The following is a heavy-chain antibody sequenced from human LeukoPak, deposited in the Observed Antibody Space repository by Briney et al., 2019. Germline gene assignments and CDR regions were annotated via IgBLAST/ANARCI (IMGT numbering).Heavy chain of an antibody. CDR1: GFTFSSYA. J-gene: IGHJ4*02. CDR3: AKSLSYYGSGSYYNYFDY. V-gene: IGHV3-23*01. D-gene: IGHD3-10*01. Sequence: GGSLGLSCAASGFTFSSYAMSWVRQAPGKGLEWVSAISGSGGSTYYADSVKGRFTISRDNSKNTLYLQMNSLRAEDTAVYYCAKSLSYYGSGSYYNYFDYWGQGTLVTVSS. CDR2: ISGSGGST.